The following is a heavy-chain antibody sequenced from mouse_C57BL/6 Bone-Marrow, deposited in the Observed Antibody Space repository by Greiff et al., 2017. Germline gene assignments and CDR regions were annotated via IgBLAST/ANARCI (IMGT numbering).Heavy chain of an antibody. CDR3: ARGHYGRPGLAY. V-gene: IGHV1-64*01. J-gene: IGHJ3*01. D-gene: IGHD1-1*01. CDR1: GYTFTSYW. Sequence: VQLQQPGAELVKPGASVKLSCKASGYTFTSYWMHWVKQRPGQGLEWIGMIQPNSGSTNYNAKFKSKATLTVDKSSSTAYMQLSSLTSEDSAVYYCARGHYGRPGLAYWGQGTLVTVSA. CDR2: IQPNSGST.